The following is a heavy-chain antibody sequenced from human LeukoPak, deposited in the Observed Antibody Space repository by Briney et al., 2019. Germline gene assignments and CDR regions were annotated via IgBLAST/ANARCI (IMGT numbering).Heavy chain of an antibody. D-gene: IGHD5-24*01. CDR1: GYTFTGYY. Sequence: GASVKVSCKASGYTFTGYYMHWVRQAPGQGLEWMGWINPNSGGTNYAQKFQGRVTMTRDTSISTAYMELSRLRSDDTAVYYCARGGMATIIRRDVNWFDPWGQGTLVTVSS. CDR2: INPNSGGT. CDR3: ARGGMATIIRRDVNWFDP. V-gene: IGHV1-2*02. J-gene: IGHJ5*02.